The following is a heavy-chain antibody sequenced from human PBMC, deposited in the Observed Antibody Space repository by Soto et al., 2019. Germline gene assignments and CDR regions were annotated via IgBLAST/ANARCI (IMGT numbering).Heavy chain of an antibody. CDR1: GYTFTGYY. J-gene: IGHJ2*01. D-gene: IGHD4-17*01. Sequence: QVQLVQSGAEVKKPGASVKVSCKASGYTFTGYYMHWVRQAPGQGLEWMGWINPNSGGTNYAQKFQGWVTMTRDTSISTASMELSRLRSDDTAVYYCARVLTGGYGDPYWYFDLWGRGTLVTVSS. V-gene: IGHV1-2*04. CDR3: ARVLTGGYGDPYWYFDL. CDR2: INPNSGGT.